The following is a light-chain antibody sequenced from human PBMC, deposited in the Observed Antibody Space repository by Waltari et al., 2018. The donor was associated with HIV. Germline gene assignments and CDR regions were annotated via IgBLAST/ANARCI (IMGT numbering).Light chain of an antibody. CDR1: NIGRKS. Sequence: SYVLTQPPSVSVAPGQMARITCGGNNIGRKSVHWYQQKPGQAPVLAVYDDSHRPSGIPERFSGSNSGNTATLSITRVEAGDEADYYCQVWDSRSDHVVFGGGT. V-gene: IGLV3-21*02. CDR2: DDS. CDR3: QVWDSRSDHVV. J-gene: IGLJ2*01.